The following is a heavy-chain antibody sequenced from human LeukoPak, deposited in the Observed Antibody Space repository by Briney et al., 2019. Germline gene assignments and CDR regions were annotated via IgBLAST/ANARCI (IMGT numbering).Heavy chain of an antibody. CDR2: IYSTGRS. CDR3: ARDPRRSMIVVVIRTNDAFDI. CDR1: GGSISNYF. Sequence: SETLSLTCTVSGGSISNYFWSWVRQPAGKGLEWIGRIYSTGRSDYNPSLKSRITMSVDTSKNQFSLKLSSVTAADTAVYYCARDPRRSMIVVVIRTNDAFDIWGQGTMVTVSS. D-gene: IGHD3-22*01. V-gene: IGHV4-4*07. J-gene: IGHJ3*02.